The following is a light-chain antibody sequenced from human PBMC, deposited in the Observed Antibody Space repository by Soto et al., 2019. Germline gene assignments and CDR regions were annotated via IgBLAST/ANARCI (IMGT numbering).Light chain of an antibody. V-gene: IGKV1-12*01. Sequence: DIQMTQSPSSVSASVGDRVTITCRASQAINRYLAWYQQKPGKAPNLLIYTTSSLQSGVPSRFSGSWFWNDFTLPISSLEPEDFATYYCQQGNRFPLTFGGGTKVEIK. CDR3: QQGNRFPLT. CDR1: QAINRY. CDR2: TTS. J-gene: IGKJ4*01.